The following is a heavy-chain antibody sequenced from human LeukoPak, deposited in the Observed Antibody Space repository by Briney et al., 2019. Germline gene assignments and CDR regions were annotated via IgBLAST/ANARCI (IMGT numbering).Heavy chain of an antibody. J-gene: IGHJ4*02. D-gene: IGHD3-22*01. V-gene: IGHV4-30-4*01. CDR2: IYYSGST. Sequence: SQTQSLTCTVSGGSISSGDYYWSWIRQPPGKGLEWIGYIYYSGSTYYNPSLKSRVTISVDTSKNQFSLKLSSVTAADTAVYYCARAIYDSSGPFDYWGQGTLVTVSS. CDR1: GGSISSGDYY. CDR3: ARAIYDSSGPFDY.